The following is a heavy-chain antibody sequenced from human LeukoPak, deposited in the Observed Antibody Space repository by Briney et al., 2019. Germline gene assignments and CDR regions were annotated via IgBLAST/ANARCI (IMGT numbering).Heavy chain of an antibody. CDR1: GFTFSSYA. V-gene: IGHV3-30-3*01. D-gene: IGHD5/OR15-5a*01. CDR3: ARDSLGMSTLDS. Sequence: PGRSLRLSCAASGFTFSSYAMHWVRQAPGKGPEWVAVISYDGSNKYYADSVEGRFTISRDNSKNTLYLQMNSLRAEDTAVYYCARDSLGMSTLDSWGQGTLVTVSS. CDR2: ISYDGSNK. J-gene: IGHJ4*02.